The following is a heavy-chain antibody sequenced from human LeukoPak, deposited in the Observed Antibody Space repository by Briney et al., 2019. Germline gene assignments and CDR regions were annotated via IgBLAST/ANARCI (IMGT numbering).Heavy chain of an antibody. CDR2: IYNSGTT. V-gene: IGHV4-39*01. CDR1: GDSISSTSYY. D-gene: IGHD3-10*01. CDR3: ASRVYGLGSFNY. Sequence: PSETLSLTCTVSGDSISSTSYYWDWIRQPPGKGLEWIGSIYNSGTTYYNPSLKSRVTISVDASKNQFSLKVSSVTAADTAVYYCASRVYGLGSFNYWGQGTLVTVSS. J-gene: IGHJ4*01.